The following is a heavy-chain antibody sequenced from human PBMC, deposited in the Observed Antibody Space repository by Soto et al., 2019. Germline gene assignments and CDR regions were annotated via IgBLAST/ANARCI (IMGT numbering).Heavy chain of an antibody. CDR3: ASSGGGEDY. Sequence: QVQLQESGPGLVKPSGTLSLSCAVSGGSISSSHWWTWVRQPPGKGLEWIGEIYHSGSTNYNPSLKRRATISVDTSRNQFSRNLSSVTAADTAVYYCASSGGGEDYWGQGILVTVSS. CDR1: GGSISSSHW. J-gene: IGHJ4*02. CDR2: IYHSGST. V-gene: IGHV4-4*02. D-gene: IGHD3-16*01.